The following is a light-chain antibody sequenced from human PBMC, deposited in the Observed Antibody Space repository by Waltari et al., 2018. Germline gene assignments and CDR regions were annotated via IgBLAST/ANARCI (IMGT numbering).Light chain of an antibody. V-gene: IGKV1-17*01. J-gene: IGKJ1*01. CDR1: QDITNE. Sequence: DIQMTQSPSSLSASVGDRVTITCRASQDITNELVWFQQRPVKAPKRLIYAASSLQSGVPSRFRGSGFGTEFTLTISSLQPEDFATYYCLQHNNYPRTFGQGTKVEIK. CDR2: AAS. CDR3: LQHNNYPRT.